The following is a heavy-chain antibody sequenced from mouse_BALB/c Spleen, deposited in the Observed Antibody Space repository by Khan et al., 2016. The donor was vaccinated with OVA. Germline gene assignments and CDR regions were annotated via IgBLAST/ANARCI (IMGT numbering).Heavy chain of an antibody. Sequence: IQLVQSGPDLVKPGASVRISCKASGYSFTLYYLSWVKQSHGESLEWIGRVNPNNGDSAYNQKFKDRVTFTVDKSSNTAYMDFRSLTSEDSAVYYCANVYDVIASWGQGTLVTVSA. CDR2: VNPNNGDS. CDR1: GYSFTLYY. D-gene: IGHD2-12*01. CDR3: ANVYDVIAS. J-gene: IGHJ3*01. V-gene: IGHV1-26*01.